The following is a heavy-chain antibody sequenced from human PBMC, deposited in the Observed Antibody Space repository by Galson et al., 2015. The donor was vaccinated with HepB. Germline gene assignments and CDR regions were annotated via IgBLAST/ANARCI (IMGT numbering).Heavy chain of an antibody. Sequence: QSGAEAKKPGESLRISCKVSGYKFSTYWISWVRQMPGKGLEWMGSIEPSDSSTKYSPSFQGHVTISADKSINTAYLQWSSLKASDTATFYCARRGRTRFAELPRPYFFDYWGQGTLVTVSS. J-gene: IGHJ4*02. CDR2: IEPSDSST. D-gene: IGHD3-10*01. V-gene: IGHV5-10-1*01. CDR3: ARRGRTRFAELPRPYFFDY. CDR1: GYKFSTYW.